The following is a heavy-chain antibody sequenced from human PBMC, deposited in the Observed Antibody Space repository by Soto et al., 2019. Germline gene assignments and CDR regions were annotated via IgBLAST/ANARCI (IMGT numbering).Heavy chain of an antibody. V-gene: IGHV1-18*01. Sequence: ASVKVSCKASGYTFTSYGISWVRQAPGQGLEWMGWISAYNGNTNYAQKLQGRVTMTTDTSTSTAYMELRSLRSDGTAVYYCARDVEYGSGSYYEYYFDYWGQGTLVTVSS. J-gene: IGHJ4*02. CDR3: ARDVEYGSGSYYEYYFDY. D-gene: IGHD3-10*01. CDR1: GYTFTSYG. CDR2: ISAYNGNT.